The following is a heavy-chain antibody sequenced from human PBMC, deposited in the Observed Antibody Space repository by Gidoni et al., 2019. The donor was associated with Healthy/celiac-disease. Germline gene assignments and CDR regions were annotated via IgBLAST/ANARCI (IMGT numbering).Heavy chain of an antibody. CDR1: GFTFSSYA. V-gene: IGHV3-30-3*01. D-gene: IGHD3-22*01. CDR2: ISYDGSNK. Sequence: QVQLVESGGGVVQPGRSLRRSCAASGFTFSSYAMHWVRQAPGKGLEWVAVISYDGSNKYYADSVKGRFTISRDNSKNTLYLQMNSLRAEDTAVYYCARDQKYYDSSGCLDYWGQGTLVTVSS. J-gene: IGHJ4*02. CDR3: ARDQKYYDSSGCLDY.